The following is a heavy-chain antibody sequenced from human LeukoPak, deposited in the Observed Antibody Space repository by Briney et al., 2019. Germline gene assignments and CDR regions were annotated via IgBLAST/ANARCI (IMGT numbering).Heavy chain of an antibody. CDR3: ARNRITIFGVVIIPNNWFDP. Sequence: SVKVSCKASGGTFSSYAISWVRQAPGQGLEWMGGIIPIFGTANYAQKFQGRVTITADESRSTAYMELSSLRSEDTAVYYCARNRITIFGVVIIPNNWFDPWGQGTLVTVSS. V-gene: IGHV1-69*01. D-gene: IGHD3-3*01. CDR2: IIPIFGTA. J-gene: IGHJ5*02. CDR1: GGTFSSYA.